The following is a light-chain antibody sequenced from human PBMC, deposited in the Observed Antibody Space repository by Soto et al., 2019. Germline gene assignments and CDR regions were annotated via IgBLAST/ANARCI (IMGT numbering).Light chain of an antibody. CDR1: SSNIGTGFE. Sequence: QSVLTQPPSVSGAPGQRVTISCTGSSSNIGTGFEVHWYQQLPGTAPKLLIYGNTNRPSGVPDRFSASKSGTSASLAIAGLQAEDDADYYCQSYDNSLSAWVFGGGTKLTVL. CDR2: GNT. J-gene: IGLJ3*02. CDR3: QSYDNSLSAWV. V-gene: IGLV1-40*01.